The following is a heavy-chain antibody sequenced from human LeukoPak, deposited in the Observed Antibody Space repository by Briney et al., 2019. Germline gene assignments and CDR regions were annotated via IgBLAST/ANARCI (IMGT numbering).Heavy chain of an antibody. CDR1: GYTFTSYD. D-gene: IGHD6-13*01. Sequence: ASVKVSCKASGYTFTSYDINWVRQATGQGLEWMGWISAYNGNTNYAQKLQGRVTMTTDTSTSTAYMELRSLRSDDTAVYYCARVHSSSWNYYFDYWGQGTLVTVSS. CDR3: ARVHSSSWNYYFDY. V-gene: IGHV1-18*01. CDR2: ISAYNGNT. J-gene: IGHJ4*02.